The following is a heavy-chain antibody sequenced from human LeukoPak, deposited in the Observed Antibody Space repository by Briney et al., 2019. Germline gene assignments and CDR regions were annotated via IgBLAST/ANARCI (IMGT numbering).Heavy chain of an antibody. J-gene: IGHJ4*02. CDR1: GFTFSSYA. CDR3: AKRAHYDSSNSYAPFDY. D-gene: IGHD3-22*01. Sequence: GGSLRLSCAASGFTFSSYAISWVRQAPGKGLEWCSAMSGSGANTHYADSVKGRFTIFRDSSKNTLYLQMNSLRAEDTAVYYCAKRAHYDSSNSYAPFDYWGQGTLVTVSS. V-gene: IGHV3-23*01. CDR2: MSGSGANT.